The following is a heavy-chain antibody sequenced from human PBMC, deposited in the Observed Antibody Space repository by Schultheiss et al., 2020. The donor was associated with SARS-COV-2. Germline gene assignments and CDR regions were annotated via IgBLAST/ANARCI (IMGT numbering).Heavy chain of an antibody. Sequence: ASVKVSCKASGYTFTSYDINWVRQATGQGLEWMGWMNPNSGNTGYAQKFQGRVTMTTDTSTSTAYMELRSLRSDDTAVYYCARVVLQDYGDYGDYYGMDVWGQGTTVTVSS. V-gene: IGHV1-8*01. J-gene: IGHJ6*02. D-gene: IGHD4-17*01. CDR1: GYTFTSYD. CDR2: MNPNSGNT. CDR3: ARVVLQDYGDYGDYYGMDV.